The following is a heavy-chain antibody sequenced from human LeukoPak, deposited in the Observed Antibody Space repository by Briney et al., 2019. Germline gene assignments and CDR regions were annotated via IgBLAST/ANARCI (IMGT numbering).Heavy chain of an antibody. CDR3: AREGGFYRPLDY. D-gene: IGHD3-3*01. V-gene: IGHV4-4*02. J-gene: IGHJ4*02. CDR1: GGSVINTNW. CDR2: VRLDGRT. Sequence: SGTLSLTCGVSGGSVINTNWWTWVRQPPGKGLEWVGEVRLDGRTNYNPSLESRLTMSVDVSENQVSLKLTSLTAADTAVYYCAREGGFYRPLDYSGQGTLVTVYS.